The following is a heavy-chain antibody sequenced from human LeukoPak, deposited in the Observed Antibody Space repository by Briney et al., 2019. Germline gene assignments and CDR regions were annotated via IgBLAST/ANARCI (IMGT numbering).Heavy chain of an antibody. Sequence: PGGSLRLSCAASGFSFSSYEMSWVRQAPGKGLEWVSFISGSGSTIYQADSVKGRFTISRDNAKNSLYLQMDSLRAEDTALYYCARVNLRQPITSVDAFDIWGQGTMVTVSS. CDR2: ISGSGSTI. V-gene: IGHV3-48*03. J-gene: IGHJ3*02. CDR3: ARVNLRQPITSVDAFDI. D-gene: IGHD1-14*01. CDR1: GFSFSSYE.